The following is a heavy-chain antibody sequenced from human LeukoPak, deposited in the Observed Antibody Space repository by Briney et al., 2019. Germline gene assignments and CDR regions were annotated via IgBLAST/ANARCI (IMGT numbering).Heavy chain of an antibody. V-gene: IGHV3-23*01. Sequence: GGSLRLSCAASGNYLMHWVRQAPGKGLEWVSSVSDSDENTYYADSVKGRFTISRDNSRNTLFLQMDTLRAEDTAVYYCAKARSLGVTAAINYWGQGTLVTVSS. CDR2: VSDSDENT. CDR1: GNYL. J-gene: IGHJ4*02. CDR3: AKARSLGVTAAINY. D-gene: IGHD2-2*02.